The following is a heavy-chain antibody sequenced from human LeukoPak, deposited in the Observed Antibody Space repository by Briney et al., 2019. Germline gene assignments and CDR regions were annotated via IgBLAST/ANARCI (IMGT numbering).Heavy chain of an antibody. V-gene: IGHV3-74*01. J-gene: IGHJ4*02. CDR3: AREHYYYGSGSYSIFDY. Sequence: GGSLRLSCEASGFTFSSYWMHWVRQGPGKGLVWVSRVNIDGNSTTYADSVKGRFTISRDNSKNTLYLQMNSLRAEGTAVYYCAREHYYYGSGSYSIFDYWGQGTLVTVSS. D-gene: IGHD3-10*01. CDR2: VNIDGNST. CDR1: GFTFSSYW.